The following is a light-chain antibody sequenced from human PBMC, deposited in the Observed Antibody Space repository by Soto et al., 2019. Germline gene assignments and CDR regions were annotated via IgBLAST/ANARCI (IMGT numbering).Light chain of an antibody. CDR2: DVT. Sequence: QSALTQPASVSGSPGQSITISCTGTSSDVGGYNYVSWYQHHPGKAPKLMIYDVTNRPSGVSNRFSGSKSGNTAYLTISGLQAEDEPDYYCASYTTSSPYLVFGGGTKLTVL. CDR1: SSDVGGYNY. V-gene: IGLV2-14*03. J-gene: IGLJ3*02. CDR3: ASYTTSSPYLV.